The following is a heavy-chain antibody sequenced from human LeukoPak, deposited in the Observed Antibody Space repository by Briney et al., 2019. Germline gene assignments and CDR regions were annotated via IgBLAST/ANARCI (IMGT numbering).Heavy chain of an antibody. J-gene: IGHJ3*02. V-gene: IGHV4-59*08. CDR3: ARRSVVTAINFDTFDI. Sequence: SSETLSLTCTVSGGSISSYYWSWIRQPPGKGLEWIGYIYYSGSTNYNPSLKSRVTISVDTSKNQFSLELSSVTAADTALYYCARRSVVTAINFDTFDIWGQGTMVTVSS. CDR2: IYYSGST. CDR1: GGSISSYY. D-gene: IGHD2-21*02.